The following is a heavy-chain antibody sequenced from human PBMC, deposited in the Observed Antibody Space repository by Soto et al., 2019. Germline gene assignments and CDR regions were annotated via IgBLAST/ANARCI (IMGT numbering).Heavy chain of an antibody. Sequence: QVQLVESGGGVVQPGRSLRLSGAVSGFSFSNYGMHWVRQAPGKGLEWVAVIWSDGSNKYYADSVKGRFTVSRDNSKNTLYLQMNSLRAEDTAVYYCARRGSGTYSIDYWGQGTLVTVSS. V-gene: IGHV3-33*01. J-gene: IGHJ4*02. CDR3: ARRGSGTYSIDY. CDR1: GFSFSNYG. D-gene: IGHD1-26*01. CDR2: IWSDGSNK.